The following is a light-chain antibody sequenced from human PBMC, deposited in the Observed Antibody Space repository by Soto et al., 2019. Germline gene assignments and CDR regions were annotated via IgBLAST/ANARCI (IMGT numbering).Light chain of an antibody. J-gene: IGLJ3*02. Sequence: QSVLTQSPSASASLGASVKLTCTLSSGHSNYAIAWHQQQPEKGPRYLMRINSDGSHNKGDGIPDRFSASSSGSERYLTISSLQPEDEADYFCQTWASGIRSFGRGTQLTVL. V-gene: IGLV4-69*01. CDR2: INSDGSH. CDR3: QTWASGIRS. CDR1: SGHSNYA.